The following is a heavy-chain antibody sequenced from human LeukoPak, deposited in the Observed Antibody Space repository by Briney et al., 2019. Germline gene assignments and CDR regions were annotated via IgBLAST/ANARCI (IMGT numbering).Heavy chain of an antibody. CDR3: ARERDYGGNSGLGWFDP. Sequence: GASVKVSCKASGGTFSSYTISRVRQAPGQGLEWMGRIIPILGIANYAQKFQGRVTITADKSTSTAYMELSSLRSEDTAVYYCARERDYGGNSGLGWFDPWGQGTLVTVSS. CDR1: GGTFSSYT. CDR2: IIPILGIA. V-gene: IGHV1-69*04. J-gene: IGHJ5*02. D-gene: IGHD4-23*01.